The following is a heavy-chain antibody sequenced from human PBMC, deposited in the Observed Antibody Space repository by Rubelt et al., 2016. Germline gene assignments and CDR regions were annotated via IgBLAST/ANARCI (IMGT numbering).Heavy chain of an antibody. Sequence: QVQLVQSGAEVKKPGPSVKVSCKVSGYTFTDLSMHWVRQAPGKGLAWMGGFDPEDGETIYAQRYQGRVNMSEDTSTDTAYMEQSSLRSEDTAVYYCATGQYSSGCDYWGQGTLVTVSS. D-gene: IGHD6-19*01. V-gene: IGHV1-24*01. CDR2: FDPEDGET. CDR1: GYTFTDLS. CDR3: ATGQYSSGCDY. J-gene: IGHJ4*02.